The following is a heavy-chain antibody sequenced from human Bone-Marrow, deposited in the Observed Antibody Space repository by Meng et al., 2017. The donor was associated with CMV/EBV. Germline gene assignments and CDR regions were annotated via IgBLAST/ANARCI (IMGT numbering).Heavy chain of an antibody. D-gene: IGHD1-1*01. CDR3: ARLNDGLSNWFDP. CDR2: IIPIFGTA. V-gene: IGHV1-69*05. Sequence: SVKVSCKASGGTFSSYAISWVRQAPGQGLEWMGGIIPIFGTASYAQKFQGRVTITTDESTSTAYMELSSLRSEDTAVYYCARLNDGLSNWFDPWGQGTRVTVSS. J-gene: IGHJ5*02. CDR1: GGTFSSYA.